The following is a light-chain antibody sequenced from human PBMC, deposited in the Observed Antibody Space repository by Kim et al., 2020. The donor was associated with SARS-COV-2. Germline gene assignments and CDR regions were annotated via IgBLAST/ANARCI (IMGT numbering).Light chain of an antibody. V-gene: IGLV1-44*01. CDR1: YSNIGTHT. CDR3: AAWDDILNGWV. CDR2: TNN. J-gene: IGLJ3*02. Sequence: QSMLTQPPSISGTPGQRVTISCSGTYSNIGTHTVNWYQQFPGTAPKLLIHTNNERPSGVPDRFSGSKSGTSASLASSGLQPEDEADYYCAAWDDILNGWVFGGGTRLAVL.